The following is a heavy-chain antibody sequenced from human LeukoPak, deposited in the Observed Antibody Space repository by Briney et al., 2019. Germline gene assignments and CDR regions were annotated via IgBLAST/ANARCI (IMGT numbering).Heavy chain of an antibody. CDR3: AIDLFSCSSTSCYVY. CDR1: GFTFDDYG. CDR2: IIQDGSVQ. Sequence: AGGSLRLSCAASGFTFDDYGMSWVRQAPGKGLEWVANIIQDGSVQYYVDSVKGRFTISRDNADNSLYLQMNSLRAEDTAVYYCAIDLFSCSSTSCYVYWGRGTLVTVSS. D-gene: IGHD2-2*01. V-gene: IGHV3-7*01. J-gene: IGHJ4*02.